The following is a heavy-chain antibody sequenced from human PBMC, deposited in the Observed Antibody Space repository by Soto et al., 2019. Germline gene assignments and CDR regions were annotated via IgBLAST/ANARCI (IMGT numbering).Heavy chain of an antibody. D-gene: IGHD3-22*01. V-gene: IGHV4-31*03. CDR3: ARDPLYYDSSGYPLRYFDY. CDR2: IYYSGST. J-gene: IGHJ4*02. Sequence: QVQLQESGPGLVKPSQTLSLTCTVSGGSISSGGYYWSWIRQHPGKGLEWIGYIYYSGSTYYNPSLERRVTISVDTSKNQFSLKLSSVTAADTAVYYCARDPLYYDSSGYPLRYFDYWGQGTLVTVSS. CDR1: GGSISSGGYY.